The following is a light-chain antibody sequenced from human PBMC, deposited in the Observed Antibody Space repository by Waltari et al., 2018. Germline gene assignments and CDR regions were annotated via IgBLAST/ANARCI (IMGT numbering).Light chain of an antibody. CDR3: LLYYGGLWV. V-gene: IGLV7-43*01. J-gene: IGLJ3*02. CDR2: STS. CDR1: TGAVPRGHY. Sequence: QTVVNQEPSLTVSPGGTITLTCSSSTGAVPRGHYPNWFQQKPGQAPRALIYSTSNKPSWTPARFSGSLLGGKAALTLSGVQPEDEAEYYCLLYYGGLWVFGGGTKLTVL.